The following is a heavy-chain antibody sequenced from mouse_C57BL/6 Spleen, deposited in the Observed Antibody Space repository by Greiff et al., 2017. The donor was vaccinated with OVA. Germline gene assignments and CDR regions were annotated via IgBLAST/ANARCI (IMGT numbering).Heavy chain of an antibody. CDR1: GYTFTDYY. V-gene: IGHV1-26*01. J-gene: IGHJ2*01. CDR2: INPNNGGT. CDR3: ARNPYYFDY. Sequence: EVQLQQSGPELVKPGASVKLSCKASGYTFTDYYMNWVKQSPGKSLEWIGVINPNNGGTNSNEKFKGKATLTVDKSSSTAYMELRSLTSEDSAVSDCARNPYYFDYWGQGTTLTVSS.